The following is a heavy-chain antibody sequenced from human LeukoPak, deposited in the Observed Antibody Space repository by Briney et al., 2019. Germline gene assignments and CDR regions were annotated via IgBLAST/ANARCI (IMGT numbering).Heavy chain of an antibody. CDR3: ATSTTMIVRYHRNYFDY. V-gene: IGHV3-21*01. J-gene: IGHJ4*02. CDR2: ISSSSSYI. D-gene: IGHD3-22*01. Sequence: KSGGSLRLSCAASGFTFSSYSMNWVRQAPGKGLEWVSSISSSSSYIYYADSVKGRFTISRDNAKNSLYLQMNSLRAEDTAVYYCATSTTMIVRYHRNYFDYWGQGTLVTVSS. CDR1: GFTFSSYS.